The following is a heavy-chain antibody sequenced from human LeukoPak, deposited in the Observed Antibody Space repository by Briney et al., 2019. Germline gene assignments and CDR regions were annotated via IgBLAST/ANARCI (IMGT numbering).Heavy chain of an antibody. CDR1: GFTFSSNY. J-gene: IGHJ4*02. Sequence: PGGSLRLSCAASGFTFSSNYMSWVRQAPGEGLEWVSVIYSGGSTYYADSVKGRFTISRDNSKNTLYLQMNSLRAEDTAVYYCAKDDSSSWLFDYWGQGTLVTVSS. V-gene: IGHV3-66*01. CDR3: AKDDSSSWLFDY. CDR2: IYSGGST. D-gene: IGHD6-13*01.